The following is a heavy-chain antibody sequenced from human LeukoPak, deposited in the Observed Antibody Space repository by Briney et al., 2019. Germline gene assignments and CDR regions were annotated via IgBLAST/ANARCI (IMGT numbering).Heavy chain of an antibody. V-gene: IGHV4-39*01. Sequence: PSETLSLTCTVSGVSIRSSNYFWGWIRQPPGKGLEWIGSTSYSEGTHYNPSLKSRLIMNIDTSKNQFSLKLSSVTAADTALYYCARHARYRSGGDWFDPWGQGTLVTVSS. CDR2: TSYSEGT. CDR3: ARHARYRSGGDWFDP. D-gene: IGHD3-10*01. J-gene: IGHJ5*02. CDR1: GVSIRSSNYF.